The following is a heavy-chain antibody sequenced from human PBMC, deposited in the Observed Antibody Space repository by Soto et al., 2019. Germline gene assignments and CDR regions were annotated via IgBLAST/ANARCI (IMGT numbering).Heavy chain of an antibody. CDR2: ISSSSSYT. J-gene: IGHJ3*02. D-gene: IGHD3-22*01. Sequence: GGSLRLSCAASGFTLSSYSMNWVRQAPGKGLEWVSSISSSSSYTYYADSVKGRFTISRDNAKNSLYLQMNSLRAEDTAVYYCASVIYDSSGYYYLDAFDIWGQGTMVTVS. CDR3: ASVIYDSSGYYYLDAFDI. V-gene: IGHV3-21*01. CDR1: GFTLSSYS.